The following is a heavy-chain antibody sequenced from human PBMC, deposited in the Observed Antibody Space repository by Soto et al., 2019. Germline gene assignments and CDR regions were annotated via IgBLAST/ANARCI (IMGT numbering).Heavy chain of an antibody. V-gene: IGHV1-18*01. CDR3: ARELTKDRSAYYSFAY. D-gene: IGHD3-22*01. CDR2: VGTNNANT. CDR1: GYTFTAYG. Sequence: ASVKVSCKTSGYTFTAYGLAWLRQAPGQRPEWMGWVGTNNANTNYAQKFQGRVTMTTDRSTTTTYMELRSLRSDDTAVYYCARELTKDRSAYYSFAYWGQGTLVTVSS. J-gene: IGHJ4*02.